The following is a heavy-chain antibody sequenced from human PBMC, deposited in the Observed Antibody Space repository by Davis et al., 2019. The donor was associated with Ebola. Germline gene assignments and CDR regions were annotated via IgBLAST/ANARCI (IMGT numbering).Heavy chain of an antibody. J-gene: IGHJ5*02. CDR1: NGSIRSYY. V-gene: IGHV4-59*01. CDR3: ARNSITKFNWLDP. Sequence: SETLSLTCTASNGSIRSYYWSWIRQPPGKGLEWIGYIYYTGSTDYNPSLKSRVTISVDTSRNRFSLKMRSVTAADTAVYYCARNSITKFNWLDPWGQGALVTVSS. CDR2: IYYTGST. D-gene: IGHD1-14*01.